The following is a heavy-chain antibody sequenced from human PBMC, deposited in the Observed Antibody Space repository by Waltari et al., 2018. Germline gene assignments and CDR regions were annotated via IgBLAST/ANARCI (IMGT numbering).Heavy chain of an antibody. CDR2: INQDGSDK. V-gene: IGHV3-7*01. CDR3: ARLYNSVTTFDY. Sequence: EVQLVESGGGLVQPGGSLILSCAASGVPSRASWMSWVRQAPGKGLEWTASINQDGSDKRYVDSVKGRFTISRDNGRNSVYLQMNSLRVEDTAVYYCARLYNSVTTFDYWGQGTMVTVSS. J-gene: IGHJ4*03. CDR1: GVPSRASW. D-gene: IGHD3-22*01.